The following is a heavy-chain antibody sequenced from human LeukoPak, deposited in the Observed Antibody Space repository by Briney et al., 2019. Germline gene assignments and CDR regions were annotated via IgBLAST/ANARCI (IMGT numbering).Heavy chain of an antibody. D-gene: IGHD4-17*01. CDR3: AKVADDYGDYDWFDP. J-gene: IGHJ5*02. Sequence: GGSLRLSCAASGFTFTIYAMSSVPQAPGKGLEWVSAISGSGGSTYYADSVKGRFTISRDNSKNTLYMQMNSLRAEDTAVYYCAKVADDYGDYDWFDPWGQGTLVTVSS. CDR2: ISGSGGST. CDR1: GFTFTIYA. V-gene: IGHV3-23*01.